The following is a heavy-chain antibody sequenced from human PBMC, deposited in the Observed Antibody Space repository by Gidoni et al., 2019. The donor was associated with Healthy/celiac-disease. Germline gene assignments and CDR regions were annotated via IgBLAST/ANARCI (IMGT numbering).Heavy chain of an antibody. V-gene: IGHV4-39*01. CDR2: IYYSGST. CDR1: GGSISSSSYY. CDR3: ARRRITIFGVVIIADWFDP. J-gene: IGHJ5*02. D-gene: IGHD3-3*01. Sequence: QLQLQESGPGLVKPSETLSLTCTVSGGSISSSSYYWGWIRQPPGKGLEWIGSIYYSGSTYYNPSLKSRVTISVDTSKNQFSLKLSSVTAADTAVYYCARRRITIFGVVIIADWFDPWGQGTLVTVSS.